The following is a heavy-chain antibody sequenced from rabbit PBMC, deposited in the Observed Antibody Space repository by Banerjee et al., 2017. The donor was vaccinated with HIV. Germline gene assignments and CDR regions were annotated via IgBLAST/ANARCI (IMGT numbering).Heavy chain of an antibody. CDR3: ARYAGSPNL. J-gene: IGHJ4*01. Sequence: QEQLEESGGDLVKPGASLTLTCTASGFSFSSSYWMWWVRQAPGRGLEWIACIAGGSSGSTYYASWAKGRFTISKTSSTTVTLQTTSLTAADTATYFCARYAGSPNLWGPGTLVTVS. V-gene: IGHV1S45*01. D-gene: IGHD4-2*01. CDR1: GFSFSSSYW. CDR2: IAGGSSGST.